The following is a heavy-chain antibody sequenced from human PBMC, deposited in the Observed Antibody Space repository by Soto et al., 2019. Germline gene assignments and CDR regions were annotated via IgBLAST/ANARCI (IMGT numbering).Heavy chain of an antibody. J-gene: IGHJ6*04. V-gene: IGHV2-5*02. CDR1: GFSFTTYGVG. CDR2: IYWDDQK. CDR3: KKKGQYHDSSACGRDCYMDV. Sequence: QITLKESGPTLVKPTQTLTLTCTFSGFSFTTYGVGVGWIRQAPGKAPEWLALIYWDDQKTFRSSLESRLTITKDTSKDQVVLTITNMDPVDTATYYCKKKGQYHDSSACGRDCYMDVWGKGTTVTVSS. D-gene: IGHD2-2*01.